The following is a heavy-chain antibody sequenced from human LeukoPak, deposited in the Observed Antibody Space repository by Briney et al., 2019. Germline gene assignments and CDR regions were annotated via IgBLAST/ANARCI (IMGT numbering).Heavy chain of an antibody. D-gene: IGHD3-22*01. V-gene: IGHV1-3*01. Sequence: ASVTVSCKASGYTFTSYAMHWVRQAPGQRLEWMGWINAGNGNTKYSQKFQGRVTITRDTSASTAYMELSSLRSEDTAVYYCARGTVPTYYYDSSGYPLGYWGQGTLVTVSS. CDR1: GYTFTSYA. J-gene: IGHJ4*02. CDR3: ARGTVPTYYYDSSGYPLGY. CDR2: INAGNGNT.